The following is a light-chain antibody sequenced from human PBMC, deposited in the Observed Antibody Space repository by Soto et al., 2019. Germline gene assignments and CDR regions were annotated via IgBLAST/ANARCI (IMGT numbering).Light chain of an antibody. CDR1: SGSIGSNS. V-gene: IGLV6-57*04. Sequence: NFMLTQPHSVSESPGKTVTISCTRSSGSIGSNSVQWYRQHPGSAPTIVIYEDDQRPSGVPNRFAGSIDRSSNSASLTISGLQTEDEADYYCQSYDTNTVVFGGGTQLTVL. CDR2: EDD. CDR3: QSYDTNTVV. J-gene: IGLJ2*01.